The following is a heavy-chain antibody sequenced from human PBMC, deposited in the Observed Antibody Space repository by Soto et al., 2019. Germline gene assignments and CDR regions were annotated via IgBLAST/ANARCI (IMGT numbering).Heavy chain of an antibody. CDR1: GGTFSSYA. CDR3: ARGPPDYGGPGGCGGYYYYGMDV. J-gene: IGHJ6*02. V-gene: IGHV1-69*12. Sequence: QVQLVQSGAEVKKPGSSVKVSCKASGGTFSSYAISWVRQAPGQGLEWMGGIIPIFGTANYAQKLQGRVTITAVESTSTTYMELSRLGSEATAVYYCARGPPDYGGPGGCGGYYYYGMDVWGQGTTVTGSS. CDR2: IIPIFGTA. D-gene: IGHD4-17*01.